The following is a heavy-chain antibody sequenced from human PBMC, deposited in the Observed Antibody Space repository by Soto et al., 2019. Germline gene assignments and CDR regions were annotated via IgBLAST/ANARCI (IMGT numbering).Heavy chain of an antibody. J-gene: IGHJ3*02. Sequence: EAQLLESGGGSVQPGGSLRLSCAASGFTFSSHGMSWIRQAPGKGLEWISGLSRGGGSTYYVDSVKGRFTISRDNAKNPLDVIVKSVRVEETALYYCARDGQYRTDGFDIWGQGTMVTVSS. V-gene: IGHV3-23*01. CDR2: LSRGGGST. CDR3: ARDGQYRTDGFDI. CDR1: GFTFSSHG. D-gene: IGHD5-12*01.